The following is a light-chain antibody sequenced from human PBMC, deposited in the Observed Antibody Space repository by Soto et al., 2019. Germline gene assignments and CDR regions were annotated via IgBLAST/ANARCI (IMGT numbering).Light chain of an antibody. J-gene: IGKJ5*01. CDR2: ETS. CDR1: QSVSSGY. V-gene: IGKV3D-20*02. Sequence: EIVLTQSPGTLSLSPGERATLSCRASQSVSSGYLAWYQQKPGQPPRVLIYETSSRATGIPDRFSGSGSGTDFTLTISSLEPEDFAVYYCQQRSNWPPITFGQGTRLEIK. CDR3: QQRSNWPPIT.